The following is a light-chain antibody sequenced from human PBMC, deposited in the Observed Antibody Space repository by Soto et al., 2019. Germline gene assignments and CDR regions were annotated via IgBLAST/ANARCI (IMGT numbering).Light chain of an antibody. CDR3: QSSDSNIQI. J-gene: IGLJ2*01. V-gene: IGLV6-57*04. Sequence: NFMLTQPHSVSESPGKTVTISCTRSSGSIAANYVQWYQQRPGGAPAPVMYEDNQRPSGVSDRFSGSIDSSSNSASLTSSGLKTEDEADYFCQSSDSNIQIFGGGTKLTVL. CDR1: SGSIAANY. CDR2: EDN.